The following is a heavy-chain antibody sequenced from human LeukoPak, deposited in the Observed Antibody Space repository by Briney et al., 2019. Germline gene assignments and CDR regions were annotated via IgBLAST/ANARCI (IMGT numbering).Heavy chain of an antibody. D-gene: IGHD4-17*01. CDR2: IYXXRST. Sequence: XYXWXWIXXXXGXGLXXIXYIYXXRSTYYNPSLKSRVTISVDTSKNQFSLKLSSVTAADTAVYYCARAQWDYGDYGLRRTYYFDYWGQGTLVTVSS. CDR1: XYX. CDR3: ARAQWDYGDYGLRRTYYFDY. J-gene: IGHJ4*02. V-gene: IGHV4-31*02.